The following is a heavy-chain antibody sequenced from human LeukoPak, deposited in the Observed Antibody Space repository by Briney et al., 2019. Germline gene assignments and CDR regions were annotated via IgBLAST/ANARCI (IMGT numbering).Heavy chain of an antibody. D-gene: IGHD2-21*02. CDR3: TTSLPHIVDVTASDGGN. CDR2: ISYDGSNK. J-gene: IGHJ4*02. V-gene: IGHV3-30-3*01. CDR1: GFTFSSYA. Sequence: GRSLRLSCAASGFTFSSYAMHWVRQAPGKGLEWVAVISYDGSNKYYADSVKGRFTISRDNSKNTLYLQMNSLRAEDTVVYYCTTSLPHIVDVTASDGGNWGQGTLVTVSS.